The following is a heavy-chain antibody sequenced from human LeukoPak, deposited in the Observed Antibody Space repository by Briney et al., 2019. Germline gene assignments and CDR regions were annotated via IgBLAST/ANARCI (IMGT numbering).Heavy chain of an antibody. V-gene: IGHV1-2*02. J-gene: IGHJ4*02. CDR2: INPNSGGT. D-gene: IGHD1-26*01. Sequence: ASVKVSCKASGYTFTGYYMHWVRQAPGQGLEWMGWINPNSGGTNYAQKFQGGVTMTRDTSISTAYMELSRLRSDDTAVYYCARDPGWELPSPLDYWGQGTLVTVSS. CDR3: ARDPGWELPSPLDY. CDR1: GYTFTGYY.